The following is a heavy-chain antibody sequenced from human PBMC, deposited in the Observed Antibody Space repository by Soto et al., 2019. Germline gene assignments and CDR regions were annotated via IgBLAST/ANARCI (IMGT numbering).Heavy chain of an antibody. V-gene: IGHV5-51*01. CDR3: ARLGVEDYSNNYYYGMDV. CDR1: VYMFPIYW. D-gene: IGHD4-4*01. Sequence: PGESLKISCEASVYMFPIYWIGWVRQVPGKGLEGMGIIYPGDSDTRYSPSFQGQVTISADKSISTAYLQWSSLKASDTAMYYCARLGVEDYSNNYYYGMDVWGQGTTVTVSS. J-gene: IGHJ6*02. CDR2: IYPGDSDT.